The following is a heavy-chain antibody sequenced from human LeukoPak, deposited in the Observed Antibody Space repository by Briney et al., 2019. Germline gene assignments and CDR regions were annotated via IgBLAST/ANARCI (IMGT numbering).Heavy chain of an antibody. CDR1: GFTFSDYY. V-gene: IGHV3-11*01. CDR3: AKVGSSGWYDPAEYYYYGMDV. D-gene: IGHD6-19*01. Sequence: PGGSLRLSCAASGFTFSDYYMSWIRQAPGKGLEWVSYISSSGSTIYYADSVKGRFTISRDNSKNTLYLQMNSLRAEDTAVYYCAKVGSSGWYDPAEYYYYGMDVWGQGTTVTVSS. J-gene: IGHJ6*02. CDR2: ISSSGSTI.